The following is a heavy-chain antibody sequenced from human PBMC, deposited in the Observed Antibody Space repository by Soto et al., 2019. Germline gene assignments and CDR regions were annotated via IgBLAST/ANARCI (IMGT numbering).Heavy chain of an antibody. J-gene: IGHJ4*02. CDR1: GGSFTSNNW. D-gene: IGHD1-7*01. Sequence: SETLSLTCAVSGGSFTSNNWWAWVRQPPGQGLEWIGEIYRTGSTNYNPSLKSRVTISLDKSENQFSLKVTSLTAADTAVYYCASRDPGTSVDYWGQGTLVTVSS. CDR2: IYRTGST. V-gene: IGHV4-4*02. CDR3: ASRDPGTSVDY.